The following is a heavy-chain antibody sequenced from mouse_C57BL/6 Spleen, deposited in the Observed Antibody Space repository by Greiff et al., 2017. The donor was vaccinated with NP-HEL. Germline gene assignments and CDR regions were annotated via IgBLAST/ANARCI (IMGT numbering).Heavy chain of an antibody. CDR1: GFTFSDYG. Sequence: EVQVVESGGGLVKPGGSLKLSCAASGFTFSDYGMHWVRQAPEKGLEWVAYISSGSSTIYYADTVKGRFTISRDNAKNTLFLQMTSLRSEDTAMYYCARRGYSNYLYYYAMDYWGQGTSVTVSS. J-gene: IGHJ4*01. CDR2: ISSGSSTI. D-gene: IGHD2-5*01. CDR3: ARRGYSNYLYYYAMDY. V-gene: IGHV5-17*01.